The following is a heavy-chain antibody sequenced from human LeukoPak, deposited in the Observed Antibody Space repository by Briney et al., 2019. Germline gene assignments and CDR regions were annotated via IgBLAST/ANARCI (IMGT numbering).Heavy chain of an antibody. CDR3: ANYYGSGSYYYDSSGYYFGT. D-gene: IGHD3-10*01. Sequence: SETLSLTCTVSGGSISSYYWSWIRQPAGKGLEWIGHIYTNGNTNFNPSLKSRVTISVDTSKNQFSLKLSSVTAADTAVYYCANYYGSGSYYYDSSGYYFGTWGQGTLVTVSS. CDR1: GGSISSYY. CDR2: IYTNGNT. J-gene: IGHJ4*02. V-gene: IGHV4-4*07.